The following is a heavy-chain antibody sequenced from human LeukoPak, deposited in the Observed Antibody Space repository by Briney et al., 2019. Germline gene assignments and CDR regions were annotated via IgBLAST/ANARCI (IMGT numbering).Heavy chain of an antibody. CDR1: GFTFSSYA. J-gene: IGHJ4*02. D-gene: IGHD2-2*02. CDR2: ISYDGSNK. Sequence: PGGSLRLSCAASGFTFSSYAMHWVRQAPGKGLEWVAVISYDGSNKYYADSVKGRFTISRDNSKNSLYLQMNSLRAEDTAVYYCAKDSAVPAAIGDYWGQGTLVTVSS. CDR3: AKDSAVPAAIGDY. V-gene: IGHV3-30-3*01.